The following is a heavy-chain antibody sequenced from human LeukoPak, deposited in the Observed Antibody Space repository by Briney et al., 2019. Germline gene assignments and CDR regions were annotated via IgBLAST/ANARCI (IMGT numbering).Heavy chain of an antibody. CDR1: SGSISSYY. Sequence: SETLSLTCTVSSGSISSYYWSWIRQPPGKGLEWIGYIYYSGSTNYNPSLKSRVTISVDTSKNQFSLKLSSVTAADTAVYYCARGKTYYGISKDAFDIWGQGTMVTVSS. J-gene: IGHJ3*02. D-gene: IGHD3-10*01. CDR3: ARGKTYYGISKDAFDI. CDR2: IYYSGST. V-gene: IGHV4-59*01.